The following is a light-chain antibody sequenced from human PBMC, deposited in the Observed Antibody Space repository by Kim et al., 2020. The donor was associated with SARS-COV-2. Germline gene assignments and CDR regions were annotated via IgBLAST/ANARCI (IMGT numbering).Light chain of an antibody. CDR1: QSVSSSY. CDR2: SAS. V-gene: IGKV3-20*01. J-gene: IGKJ1*01. CDR3: HQYGSSPWT. Sequence: EIVLTQSPGTLSLSPGERATLSCRASQSVSSSYLAWYQQKPGQAPRLLIYSASSRATGIPDRFSGSGSGTDFTHTISRMEPEDFAVYYCHQYGSSPWTFGQGTKVDIK.